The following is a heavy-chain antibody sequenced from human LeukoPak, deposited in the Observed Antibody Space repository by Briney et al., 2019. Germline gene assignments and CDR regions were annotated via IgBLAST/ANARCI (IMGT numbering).Heavy chain of an antibody. CDR3: ARDLSSNGYVQFYFDC. J-gene: IGHJ4*02. D-gene: IGHD4-11*01. V-gene: IGHV3-7*01. CDR2: IKKEGSEK. Sequence: GGALRLSCGASGFTFSSYWMSWVRQAPGKGLEWVANIKKEGSEKYDVGSVKGRFTNSRDNAKNSLYLQMNSLRAEDTAVYYCARDLSSNGYVQFYFDCWGQRALVTVS. CDR1: GFTFSSYW.